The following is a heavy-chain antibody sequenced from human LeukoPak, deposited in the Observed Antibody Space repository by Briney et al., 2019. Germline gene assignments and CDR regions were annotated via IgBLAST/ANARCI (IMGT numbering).Heavy chain of an antibody. Sequence: SETLSLTCTVSGGSISSGSYYWSWTRQPAGKGLEWIGRIYTSGSTNYNPSLKSRVTISVDTSKNQFSLKLSSVTAADTAVYYCAREYYYDSSGYEDWGQGTLVTVSS. J-gene: IGHJ4*02. CDR3: AREYYYDSSGYED. V-gene: IGHV4-61*02. CDR2: IYTSGST. D-gene: IGHD3-22*01. CDR1: GGSISSGSYY.